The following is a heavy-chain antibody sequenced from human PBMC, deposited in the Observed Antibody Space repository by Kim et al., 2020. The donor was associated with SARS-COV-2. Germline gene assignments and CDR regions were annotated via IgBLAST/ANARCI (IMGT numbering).Heavy chain of an antibody. Sequence: GGSLRLSCAASGFTFSSYSMNWVRQAPGKGLEWVSSISSSSSYIYYADSVKGRFTISRDNAKNSLYLQMNSLRAEDTAVYYCARDAHDFWGPYGMDVWGQGTTVTVSS. V-gene: IGHV3-21*01. CDR1: GFTFSSYS. CDR2: ISSSSSYI. CDR3: ARDAHDFWGPYGMDV. J-gene: IGHJ6*02. D-gene: IGHD3-3*01.